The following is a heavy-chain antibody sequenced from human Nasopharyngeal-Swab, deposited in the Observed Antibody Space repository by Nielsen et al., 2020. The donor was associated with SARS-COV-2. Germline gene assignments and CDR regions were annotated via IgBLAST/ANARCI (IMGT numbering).Heavy chain of an antibody. V-gene: IGHV6-1*01. J-gene: IGHJ6*02. CDR2: TYYRSKWNT. Sequence: WIRQSPSRGLEWLGRTYYRSKWNTDYAISVKSRITLNRDTSKNQFSLQLDSVTPEDTAVYYCARGDYYYGMDVWGQGTAVTVSS. CDR3: ARGDYYYGMDV.